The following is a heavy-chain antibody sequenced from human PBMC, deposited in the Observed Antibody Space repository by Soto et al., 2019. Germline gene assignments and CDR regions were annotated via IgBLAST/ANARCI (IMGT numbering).Heavy chain of an antibody. D-gene: IGHD2-2*01. CDR1: GYTFTSYG. Sequence: GASVKVSCKASGYTFTSYGISWVRQAPGQGLEWMGWISAYNGNTNYAQKLQGRVTVTTDTSTSTAYMELRSLRSDDTAVYYCARDPTVVVPAAIEKSNWFDPWGQGTLVTVSS. CDR3: ARDPTVVVPAAIEKSNWFDP. V-gene: IGHV1-18*04. J-gene: IGHJ5*02. CDR2: ISAYNGNT.